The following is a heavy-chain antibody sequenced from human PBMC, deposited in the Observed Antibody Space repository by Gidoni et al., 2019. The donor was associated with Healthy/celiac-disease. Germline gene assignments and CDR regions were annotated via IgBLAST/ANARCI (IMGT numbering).Heavy chain of an antibody. Sequence: EVQLVESGGGLVQPGGSLRLSCAASGFTFSSYSMNWVRQAPGKGLEWVSYISSSSSTMYYSDSVKGRFTISRDNAKNSLYLQMNSLRAEDTAVYYWASHCSSTSCYYYYGMDVWGQGTTVTVSS. CDR3: ASHCSSTSCYYYYGMDV. CDR1: GFTFSSYS. J-gene: IGHJ6*02. V-gene: IGHV3-48*01. CDR2: ISSSSSTM. D-gene: IGHD2-2*01.